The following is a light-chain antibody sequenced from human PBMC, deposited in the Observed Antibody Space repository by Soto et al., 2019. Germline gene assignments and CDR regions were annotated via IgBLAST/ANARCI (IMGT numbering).Light chain of an antibody. J-gene: IGKJ2*01. V-gene: IGKV3-11*01. CDR2: DAS. CDR3: QQRSNWTPYT. Sequence: EIVLKPSPATLSLSPGERATLSCRASQSVSSYLAWYQQKPGQAPRLLIYDASNRATGIPARFSGSGSGTDFTLTISSLAPEEFAVYYCQQRSNWTPYTFGQVTKLEIK. CDR1: QSVSSY.